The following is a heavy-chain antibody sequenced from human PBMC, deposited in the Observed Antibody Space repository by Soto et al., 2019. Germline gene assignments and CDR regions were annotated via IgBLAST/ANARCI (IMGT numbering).Heavy chain of an antibody. D-gene: IGHD2-15*01. CDR2: ISWNSGSI. CDR3: AKYGGDCSGGSCYQPFNFFDI. CDR1: GFTFDDYA. Sequence: PGGSLRLSCAASGFTFDDYAMHWVRQAPGKGLEWVSGISWNSGSIGYADSVKGRFTISRDNAKNSLYLQMNSLRAEDTALYYCAKYGGDCSGGSCYQPFNFFDIWGQGTMVTVSS. V-gene: IGHV3-9*01. J-gene: IGHJ3*02.